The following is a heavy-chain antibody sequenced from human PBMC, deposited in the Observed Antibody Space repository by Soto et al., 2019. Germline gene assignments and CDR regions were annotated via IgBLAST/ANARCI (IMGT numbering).Heavy chain of an antibody. D-gene: IGHD3-10*01. V-gene: IGHV1-8*01. CDR3: ARSVGGSNVNFDY. CDR1: GYTFTSYD. J-gene: IGHJ4*02. Sequence: QVQLVQSGAEVRTPGASVKVSCKASGYTFTSYDINWVRQATGQGPEWMGWMNPDSGNTGYVQKFQGRVXXNXNXXISTADMELSSLRSEDAAVYYCARSVGGSNVNFDYWGQGTLVTVSS. CDR2: MNPDSGNT.